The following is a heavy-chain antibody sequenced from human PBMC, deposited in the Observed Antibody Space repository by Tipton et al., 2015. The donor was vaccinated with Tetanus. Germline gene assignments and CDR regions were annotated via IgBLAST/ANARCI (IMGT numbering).Heavy chain of an antibody. CDR1: GGSFSGYY. D-gene: IGHD1-7*01. CDR2: IHPSGSI. J-gene: IGHJ2*01. Sequence: TLSLTCTIYGGSFSGYYWGWIRQPPGKGLEWIGEIHPSGSINYNPSLKSRVTILVDTSENQFSLKLSSVTAADTAVYYCARGIDEYKSGNYWGRGSLVTVSS. CDR3: ARGIDEYKSGNY. V-gene: IGHV4-34*01.